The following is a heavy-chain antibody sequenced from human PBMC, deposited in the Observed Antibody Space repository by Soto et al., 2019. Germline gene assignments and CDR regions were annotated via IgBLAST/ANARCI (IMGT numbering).Heavy chain of an antibody. CDR2: INPNSGGT. D-gene: IGHD5-12*01. CDR3: ARQMATRYFDY. V-gene: IGHV1-2*02. Sequence: ASVKVSCKASGYTFAGYYRHWVRQAPGQGLEWMGWINPNSGGTNYAQKFQGRVTMTRDTSISTAYMELSRLRSDDTAVYYCARQMATRYFDYWGLGTPVTVSS. J-gene: IGHJ4*02. CDR1: GYTFAGYY.